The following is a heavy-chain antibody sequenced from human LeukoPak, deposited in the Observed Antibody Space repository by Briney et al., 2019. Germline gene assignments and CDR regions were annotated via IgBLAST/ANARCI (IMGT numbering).Heavy chain of an antibody. D-gene: IGHD6-13*01. V-gene: IGHV3-7*01. CDR1: GFTFSSNW. CDR3: ARANNSSWHN. Sequence: PGGSLRLSCATSGFTFSSNWMSWVRHVPGRGXDWVANIKPDGXXXXYXXXXKGRFTVSXDNAKNSLYPQMNSLRVEDTAVYYCARANNSSWHNWGQGTLVTVSS. J-gene: IGHJ4*02. CDR2: IKPDGXXX.